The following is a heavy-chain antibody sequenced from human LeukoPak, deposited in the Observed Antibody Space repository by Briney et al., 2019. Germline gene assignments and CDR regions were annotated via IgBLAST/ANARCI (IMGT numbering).Heavy chain of an antibody. J-gene: IGHJ3*01. Sequence: PGRSLRLSCAASGITFDDYAMYWVRQAPGKGLEWVAGISWNSVSIGYADSVKGRFTISRDNAKNSLYLQMNSLRNEDTALYYCAKELGGGSDGLDFWGQGTMVTVSS. V-gene: IGHV3-9*01. CDR1: GITFDDYA. CDR3: AKELGGGSDGLDF. CDR2: ISWNSVSI. D-gene: IGHD2-15*01.